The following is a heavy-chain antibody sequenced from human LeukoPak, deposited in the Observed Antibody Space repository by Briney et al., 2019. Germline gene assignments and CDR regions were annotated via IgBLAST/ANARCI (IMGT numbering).Heavy chain of an antibody. V-gene: IGHV3-48*03. CDR1: GFTFSSYA. J-gene: IGHJ4*02. CDR2: ISSGGTTI. D-gene: IGHD3-9*01. CDR3: ARVKYDILTGSRRFDY. Sequence: GGSLRLSCAASGFTFSSYAMHWVRQAPGKGLEWVSYISSGGTTIYYADSVKGRFTISRDNAKNSLYLQMNSLRAEDTAVYYCARVKYDILTGSRRFDYWGQGTLVTVSS.